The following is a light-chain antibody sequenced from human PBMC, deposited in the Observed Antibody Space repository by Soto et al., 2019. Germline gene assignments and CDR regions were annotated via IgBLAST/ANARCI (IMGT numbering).Light chain of an antibody. CDR1: QSISSY. CDR2: AAS. CDR3: QHSYSTRWT. V-gene: IGKV1-39*01. J-gene: IGKJ1*01. Sequence: DIQMTQSPSSLSASVADRVTITCRARQSISSYLNWYQQKPGKAPKLLIYAASSLQSGVPSRFSGSGSGTDFTLTIISLQPEDFATYYCQHSYSTRWTFGQGTKVEIK.